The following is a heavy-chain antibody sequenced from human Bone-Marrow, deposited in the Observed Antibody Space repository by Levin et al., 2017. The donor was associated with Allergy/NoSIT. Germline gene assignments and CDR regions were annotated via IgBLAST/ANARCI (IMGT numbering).Heavy chain of an antibody. CDR1: GYSFTKYW. V-gene: IGHV5-51*01. J-gene: IGHJ3*02. D-gene: IGHD2/OR15-2a*01. CDR2: IYPDDSDT. CDR3: AVSLARPGGTTFPDFFHM. Sequence: PGGSLRLSCKGSGYSFTKYWIGWVRQMPGKGLEWMGIIYPDDSDTKYSPSFEGQVSLSADKSITTAYLQWSSLKASDTAIYYCAVSLARPGGTTFPDFFHMWGQGTMVTVSS.